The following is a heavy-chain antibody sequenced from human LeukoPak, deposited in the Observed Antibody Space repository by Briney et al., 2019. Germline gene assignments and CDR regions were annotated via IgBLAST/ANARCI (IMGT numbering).Heavy chain of an antibody. V-gene: IGHV1-46*01. CDR3: ARPSPTTDYFDH. Sequence: MGIINPSGSSTSYAQKFQGRVTMTRDTSTSTVYMELSSLRSEDTAVYYCARPSPTTDYFDHWGQGTLVTVSS. J-gene: IGHJ4*02. CDR2: INPSGSST. D-gene: IGHD4-11*01.